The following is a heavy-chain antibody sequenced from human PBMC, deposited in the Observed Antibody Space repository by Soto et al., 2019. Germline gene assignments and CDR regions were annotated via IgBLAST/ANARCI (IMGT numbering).Heavy chain of an antibody. J-gene: IGHJ4*02. D-gene: IGHD3-10*01. V-gene: IGHV4-34*01. CDR3: ARGYYYASGSSFPY. CDR2: INQRGST. CDR1: SESLSNYY. Sequence: KPSNTLSFTCAVYSESLSNYYWNWIRKSPGKALEWMGEINQRGSTNYNPSLKGRVTISIHTSQNPFSLNLNSVTGPETPLYICARGYYYASGSSFPYWGQGTLVTVSS.